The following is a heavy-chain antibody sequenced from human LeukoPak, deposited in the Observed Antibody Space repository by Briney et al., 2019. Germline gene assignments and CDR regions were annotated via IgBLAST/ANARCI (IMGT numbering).Heavy chain of an antibody. V-gene: IGHV3-66*04. Sequence: GGSLRLSCAASGFTVSSNYMSWVRQAPGKGLEWVSVIYSDANTYYADSVKGRFTISRDNSKNTLYFQMNSLRVEDTAVYYCVTHNWNDWGQGTLVTVSS. CDR2: IYSDANT. J-gene: IGHJ4*02. CDR3: VTHNWND. CDR1: GFTVSSNY. D-gene: IGHD1-20*01.